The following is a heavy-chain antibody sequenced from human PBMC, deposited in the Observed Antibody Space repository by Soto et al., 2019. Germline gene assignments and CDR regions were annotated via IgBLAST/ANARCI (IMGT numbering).Heavy chain of an antibody. Sequence: GASLTISFKVSGKTFINHWISWVRQKPGKGLGWMGIIYPGDSDARYSQSFGGQVTISVDKSITTAYFQWNSVEASETAMYFCARQGDMAETTADALDSWGQGKPVNV. J-gene: IGHJ3*02. CDR2: IYPGDSDA. CDR1: GKTFINHW. D-gene: IGHD3-16*01. V-gene: IGHV5-51*01. CDR3: ARQGDMAETTADALDS.